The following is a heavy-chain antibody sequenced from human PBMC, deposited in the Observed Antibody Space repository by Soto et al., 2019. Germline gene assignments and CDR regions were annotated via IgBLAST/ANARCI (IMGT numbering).Heavy chain of an antibody. V-gene: IGHV4-30-2*01. Sequence: LSLTCAVSGGSISSGGYSWSWIRQPPGKGLEWIGYIYHSGSTYYNPSLKSRVTISVDRSKNQFSLKLSSVTAADTAVYYCARREGYYDFWSGHYYYYGMDVWGQGTTVTSP. J-gene: IGHJ6*02. D-gene: IGHD3-3*01. CDR2: IYHSGST. CDR3: ARREGYYDFWSGHYYYYGMDV. CDR1: GGSISSGGYS.